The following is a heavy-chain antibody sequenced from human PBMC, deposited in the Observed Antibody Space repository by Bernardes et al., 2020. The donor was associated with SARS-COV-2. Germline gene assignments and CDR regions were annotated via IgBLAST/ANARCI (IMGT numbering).Heavy chain of an antibody. D-gene: IGHD1-26*01. CDR3: ARGAYSLNKSGPRSVFDI. V-gene: IGHV3-74*01. CDR1: GLTFSSYW. CDR2: INGDGTST. J-gene: IGHJ3*02. Sequence: GGSLRLSCAVSGLTFSSYWMHWIRQAPGKGLVWVSRINGDGTSTSYADSVKGRFTISRDNAKNTLNLQMNSLSAEDTAVYYCARGAYSLNKSGPRSVFDIWGQATMVTVSS.